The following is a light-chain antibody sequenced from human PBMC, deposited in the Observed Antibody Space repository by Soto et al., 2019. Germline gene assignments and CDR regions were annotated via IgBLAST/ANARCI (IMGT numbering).Light chain of an antibody. V-gene: IGKV3-11*01. CDR3: QQRSNWPPWT. CDR1: QSVSSY. J-gene: IGKJ1*01. Sequence: EIVLTQPPATLSLSPGERATLSCRASQSVSSYLAWYQQKPGQAPRLLIYDASNRATGIPARFSGSGSGTDLTLTISSLEPEDFAVYYCQQRSNWPPWTFGQGPKVDIK. CDR2: DAS.